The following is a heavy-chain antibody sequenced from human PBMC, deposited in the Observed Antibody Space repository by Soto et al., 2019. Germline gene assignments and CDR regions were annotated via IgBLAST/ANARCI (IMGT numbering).Heavy chain of an antibody. D-gene: IGHD6-13*01. CDR1: GYTFTTYY. J-gene: IGHJ4*02. CDR2: MSPDSGTT. V-gene: IGHV1-8*01. Sequence: ASVKVSCKASGYTFTTYYINWVLQAAGQGLEWMGWMSPDSGTTGYAQKFQGRVTMTRDTSITTAYLELTSLKSEDTAVYYCAREVGYSSSWSNYFDYWGQGTLVTVSS. CDR3: AREVGYSSSWSNYFDY.